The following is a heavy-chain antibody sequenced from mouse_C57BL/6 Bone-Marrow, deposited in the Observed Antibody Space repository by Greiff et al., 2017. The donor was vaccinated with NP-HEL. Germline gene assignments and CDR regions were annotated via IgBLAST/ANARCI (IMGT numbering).Heavy chain of an antibody. CDR1: GFTFTDYY. CDR3: ARYGGLRRGYYAMDY. V-gene: IGHV7-3*01. Sequence: EVKLMESGGGLVQPGGSLSLSCAASGFTFTDYYMSWVRQPPGKALEWLGFIRNKANGYTPEYSASVKGRFTISRDNSQSILYLQMNALRAEDSATYYCARYGGLRRGYYAMDYWGQGTSVTVSS. CDR2: IRNKANGYTP. D-gene: IGHD2-4*01. J-gene: IGHJ4*01.